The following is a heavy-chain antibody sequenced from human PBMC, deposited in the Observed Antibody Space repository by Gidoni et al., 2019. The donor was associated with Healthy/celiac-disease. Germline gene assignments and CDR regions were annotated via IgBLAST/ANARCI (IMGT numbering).Heavy chain of an antibody. V-gene: IGHV4-34*01. CDR3: ARGQPVAARSGVDY. Sequence: QVQLQQWGAGLLKPSETLSLTCAVYGGSFSGYYWSWIRQPPGKGLEWIGEINHSGSTNYNPSLKSRVTISVDTSKNQFSLKLSSVTAADTAVYYCARGQPVAARSGVDYWGQGTLVTVSS. J-gene: IGHJ4*02. D-gene: IGHD2-15*01. CDR1: GGSFSGYY. CDR2: INHSGST.